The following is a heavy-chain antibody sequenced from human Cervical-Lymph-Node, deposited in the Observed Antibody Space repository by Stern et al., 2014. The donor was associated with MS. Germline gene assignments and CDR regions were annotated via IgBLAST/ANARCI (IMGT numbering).Heavy chain of an antibody. CDR2: INPNSGGT. CDR3: ARSVPNDYNYPTYFDH. J-gene: IGHJ4*02. V-gene: IGHV1-2*04. Sequence: QVQLVESGAEVKKPGASVKVSCKASGYTFTGYYMHWVRQAPGQGLEWMGWINPNSGGTNYAQKLQGWVTMTRDTSISTAYMELSRLRSDDTAVYYCARSVPNDYNYPTYFDHWGQGTLVTVSS. CDR1: GYTFTGYY. D-gene: IGHD5-24*01.